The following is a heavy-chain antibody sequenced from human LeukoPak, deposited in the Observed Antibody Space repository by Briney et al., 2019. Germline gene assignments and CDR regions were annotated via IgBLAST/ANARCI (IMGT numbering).Heavy chain of an antibody. D-gene: IGHD3-3*01. CDR3: ARFTIDAFDI. J-gene: IGHJ3*02. CDR2: ISESSSFI. Sequence: GGSLRLSCAASGFSFSSYSMNWVRQAPGKGLEWVSSISESSSFIYYADSVKGRFTISRDNAKNSLYLQMNSLRAEDTAVYYCARFTIDAFDIWGQGTMVTVSS. V-gene: IGHV3-21*01. CDR1: GFSFSSYS.